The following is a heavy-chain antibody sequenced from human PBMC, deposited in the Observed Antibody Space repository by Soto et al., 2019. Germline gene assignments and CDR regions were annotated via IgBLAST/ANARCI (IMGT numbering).Heavy chain of an antibody. CDR1: GGSFSGYY. CDR2: INHSGST. CDR3: ARCRLTMVRGVIITHYYYGMDV. Sequence: LSLTCAVYGGSFSGYYWSWIRQPPGKGLEWIGEINHSGSTNYNPSLKSRVTISVDTSKNQFSLKLSSVTAADTAVYYCARCRLTMVRGVIITHYYYGMDVGGQGTTVTVSS. J-gene: IGHJ6*02. V-gene: IGHV4-34*01. D-gene: IGHD3-10*01.